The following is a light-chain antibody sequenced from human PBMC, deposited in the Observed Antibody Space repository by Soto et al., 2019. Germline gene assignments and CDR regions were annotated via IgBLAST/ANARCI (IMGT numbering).Light chain of an antibody. CDR3: QQYKSYET. CDR1: QSVSSW. V-gene: IGKV1-5*03. J-gene: IGKJ1*01. CDR2: KAS. Sequence: DIQMTQSPSTLSASVGDRVTITCRASQSVSSWLAWYQQKPGKAPKLLIYKASSLESGAPSRFTSSGSGTEFTLTISSLQPDDFATYYCQQYKSYETFGQGTKVDIK.